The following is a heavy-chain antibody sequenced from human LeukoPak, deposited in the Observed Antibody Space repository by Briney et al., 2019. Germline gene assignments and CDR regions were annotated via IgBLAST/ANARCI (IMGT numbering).Heavy chain of an antibody. CDR3: ARLERWQRFYFDY. CDR1: GDSISSSSYY. CDR2: IYYSGST. D-gene: IGHD5-24*01. J-gene: IGHJ4*02. Sequence: SETLSLTCTVSGDSISSSSYYWGWIRQPPGKGLEWIGSIYYSGSTYYNPSLKSRVTISVDTSKNQFSLKLSSVTAADTAVYYCARLERWQRFYFDYWGQGTLVTVSS. V-gene: IGHV4-39*01.